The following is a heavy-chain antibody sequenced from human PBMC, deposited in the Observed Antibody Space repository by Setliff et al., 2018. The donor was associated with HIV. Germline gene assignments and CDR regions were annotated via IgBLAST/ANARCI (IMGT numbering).Heavy chain of an antibody. CDR2: INTHSGYT. CDR3: ARGKTWLRFLDY. V-gene: IGHV1-18*01. Sequence: ASVKVSCKASGHTFNNYGISWVRQAPGQGLEWMGWINTHSGYTNYAQNVQGRVTVTMDTSTSTAYVELRSLKSDDTAVYYCARGKTWLRFLDYWGQGTLVTVS. J-gene: IGHJ4*02. CDR1: GHTFNNYG. D-gene: IGHD5-12*01.